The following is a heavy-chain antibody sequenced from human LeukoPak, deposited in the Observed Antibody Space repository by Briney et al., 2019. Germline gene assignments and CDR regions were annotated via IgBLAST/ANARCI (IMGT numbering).Heavy chain of an antibody. D-gene: IGHD6-19*01. CDR2: ISGSRSYI. CDR3: ARGGGWYGN. V-gene: IGHV3-21*01. CDR1: GFTFNIYS. J-gene: IGHJ4*02. Sequence: GGSLRLSCAASGFTFNIYSMNWVRQAPGKGLEWVSSISGSRSYIYYADSVKGRFTISRDNARNSLYLQMSSLRAEDTAVYYCARGGGWYGNWGQGTLVTVSS.